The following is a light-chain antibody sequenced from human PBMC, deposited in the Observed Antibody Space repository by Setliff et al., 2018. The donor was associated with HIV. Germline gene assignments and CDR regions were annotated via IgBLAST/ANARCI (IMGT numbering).Light chain of an antibody. J-gene: IGLJ1*01. CDR1: SRDLGTYDF. CDR2: DVS. V-gene: IGLV2-14*03. CDR3: SSYTKTSTLL. Sequence: QSVLTQPASISGSPGQSITISCAGTSRDLGTYDFVSWYQQHPGKAPKLLIYDVSDRPSGVSDRFSGSKSGNTASLTISGLQTEDEADYYCSSYTKTSTLLFGTGTKVTVL.